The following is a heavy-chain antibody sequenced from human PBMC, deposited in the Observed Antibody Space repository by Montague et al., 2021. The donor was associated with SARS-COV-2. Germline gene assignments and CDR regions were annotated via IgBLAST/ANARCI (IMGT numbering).Heavy chain of an antibody. CDR3: ARAANILSGFYNHPFEY. Sequence: SETLSLTCTVSGGSVISDTYFWSWIRQPPGKGLEWIAYIYDSDTTNNNPSFWSRVSMSSDRSKNQFSLKLTSVTPADTAVYYCARAANILSGFYNHPFEYWGQGILVTVSP. V-gene: IGHV4-61*01. D-gene: IGHD3-9*01. CDR2: IYDSDTT. CDR1: GGSVISDTYF. J-gene: IGHJ4*02.